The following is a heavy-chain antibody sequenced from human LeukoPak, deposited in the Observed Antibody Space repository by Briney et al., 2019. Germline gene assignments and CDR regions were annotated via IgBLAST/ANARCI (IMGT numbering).Heavy chain of an antibody. CDR3: ARSWPLTYYDILTGLGRLYFDY. CDR1: GYTFTGYY. CDR2: MNPNSGNT. Sequence: ASVKVSCKASGYTFTGYYMHWVRQAPGQGLEWMGWMNPNSGNTGYAQKFQGRVTMTRNTSISTAYMELSSLRSEDTAVYYCARSWPLTYYDILTGLGRLYFDYWGQGTLVTVSS. J-gene: IGHJ4*02. D-gene: IGHD3-9*01. V-gene: IGHV1-8*02.